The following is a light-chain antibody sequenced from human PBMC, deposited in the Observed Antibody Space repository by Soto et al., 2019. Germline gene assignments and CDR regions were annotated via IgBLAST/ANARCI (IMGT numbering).Light chain of an antibody. Sequence: QSALTQPPSVSAAPGQKVTISCSGSSSNIVSWYQQLPGTAPKLLIYDNNKRPSGIPDRFSGSKSGTSATLGITGLQTGDEADYYCGMWDSSLSVVVFGGGTK. CDR2: DNN. CDR1: SSNI. V-gene: IGLV1-51*01. CDR3: GMWDSSLSVVV. J-gene: IGLJ2*01.